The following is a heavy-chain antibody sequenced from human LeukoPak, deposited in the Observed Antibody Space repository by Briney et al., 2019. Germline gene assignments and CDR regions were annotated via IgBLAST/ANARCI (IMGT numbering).Heavy chain of an antibody. CDR1: GGSISSSSYY. CDR2: IYYSGST. CDR3: ARHEFEEIAVADPPYPDY. V-gene: IGHV4-39*01. D-gene: IGHD6-19*01. Sequence: SETLSLTCTVSGGSISSSSYYWGWIRQPPGTGLEWIGSIYYSGSTYYNPSLKSRVTISVDTSKNQFSLKLSSVTAADTAVYYCARHEFEEIAVADPPYPDYWGQGILVTVSS. J-gene: IGHJ4*02.